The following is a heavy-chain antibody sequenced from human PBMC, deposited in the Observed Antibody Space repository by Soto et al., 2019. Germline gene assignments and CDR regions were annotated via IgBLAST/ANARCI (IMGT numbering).Heavy chain of an antibody. D-gene: IGHD5-18*01. CDR1: GFTFDDYA. CDR3: AKDLSSRDTAMVYTREFDY. Sequence: PGGSLRLSCAASGFTFDDYAMHWVRQAPGKGLEWVSGISWNSGSIGYADSVKGRFTISRDNAKNSLYLQMNSLRAEDTALYYCAKDLSSRDTAMVYTREFDYWGQGTLVTVSS. V-gene: IGHV3-9*01. J-gene: IGHJ4*02. CDR2: ISWNSGSI.